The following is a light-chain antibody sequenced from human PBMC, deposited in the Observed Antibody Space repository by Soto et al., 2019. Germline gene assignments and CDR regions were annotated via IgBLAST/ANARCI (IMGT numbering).Light chain of an antibody. CDR1: SSDVGAYNY. CDR2: EVS. CDR3: SSYRSSSTYV. Sequence: QSVLTQPASVSGSPGQSITISCTGTSSDVGAYNYVSWYQQHPGKAPQLMIYEVSNRPSGVSNRFSGSKSGNTASLTISGLQAEDEADYYCSSYRSSSTYVFGTGTKLTVL. V-gene: IGLV2-14*01. J-gene: IGLJ1*01.